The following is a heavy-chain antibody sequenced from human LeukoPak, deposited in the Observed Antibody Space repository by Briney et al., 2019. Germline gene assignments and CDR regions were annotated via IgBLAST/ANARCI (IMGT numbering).Heavy chain of an antibody. J-gene: IGHJ4*02. CDR3: AREPTYYDIVTGYNFFDY. CDR1: GYTFTGYY. Sequence: GASVKVSCKASGYTFTGYYMHWVRQAPGQGLEWMGWINPNSGGTNYAQKFQGRVTMTRDTSISTAYMELSRLRSDDTAVYYCAREPTYYDIVTGYNFFDYWGQGTLVTVSS. V-gene: IGHV1-2*02. D-gene: IGHD3-9*01. CDR2: INPNSGGT.